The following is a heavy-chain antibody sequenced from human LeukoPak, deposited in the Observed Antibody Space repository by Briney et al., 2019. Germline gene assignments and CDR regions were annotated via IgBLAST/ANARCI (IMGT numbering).Heavy chain of an antibody. V-gene: IGHV3-30*02. Sequence: GGSLRLSCIPSRFTFRNYDMHWVRQAPGKGLEWVAFIRRDGSDRFHADSVKGRFTISRDNSRNTLYLQMNSLTVEDTAVYYCAKDNWLPSSPAVAGLGDWNQGTLVTVSS. CDR2: IRRDGSDR. D-gene: IGHD6-19*01. J-gene: IGHJ4*02. CDR3: AKDNWLPSSPAVAGLGD. CDR1: RFTFRNYD.